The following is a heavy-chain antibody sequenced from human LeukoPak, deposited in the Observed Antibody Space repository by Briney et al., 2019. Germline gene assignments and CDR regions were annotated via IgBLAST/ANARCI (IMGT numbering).Heavy chain of an antibody. V-gene: IGHV4-59*01. CDR2: IYYSGST. J-gene: IGHJ4*02. D-gene: IGHD3-10*01. Sequence: SETLSLTCTVSGGSISSSYWSWIRQPPGKGLEWIGYIYYSGSTNYNPSLKSRVTISVDTSKNQFSLKLSSVTAADTAVYYCATSRAFRGAYYFDHWGQGTLVTVSS. CDR3: ATSRAFRGAYYFDH. CDR1: GGSISSSY.